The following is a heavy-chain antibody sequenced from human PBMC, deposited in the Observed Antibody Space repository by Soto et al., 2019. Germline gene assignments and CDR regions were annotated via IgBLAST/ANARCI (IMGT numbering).Heavy chain of an antibody. V-gene: IGHV4-59*01. D-gene: IGHD1-26*01. J-gene: IGHJ4*02. CDR2: IYYSGST. CDR3: ARGWELLYYFDY. CDR1: GGSISSYY. Sequence: QVQLQESGPGLVKPSETLSLTCTVSGGSISSYYRSWIRQPPGKGLEWIGYIYYSGSTNYNPSLKSRVTISVDTSKNQFSLKLSSVTAADTAVYYCARGWELLYYFDYWGQGTLVTVSS.